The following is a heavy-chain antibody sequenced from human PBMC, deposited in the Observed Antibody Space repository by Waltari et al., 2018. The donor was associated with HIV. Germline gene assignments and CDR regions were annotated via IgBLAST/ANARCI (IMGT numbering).Heavy chain of an antibody. J-gene: IGHJ6*02. CDR3: ARGIAVAGRYYFYGMDV. Sequence: EVQLVESGGGLVQPGGSLRLSCAASGFTFSNYWMSWVRQAPGKGLEWWAYINQAGSRKYYVDSVKGRFTISRDNAKNSLYLQMNSLRAEDTAVYYCARGIAVAGRYYFYGMDVWGQGTTVTVSS. V-gene: IGHV3-7*01. CDR1: GFTFSNYW. CDR2: INQAGSRK. D-gene: IGHD6-19*01.